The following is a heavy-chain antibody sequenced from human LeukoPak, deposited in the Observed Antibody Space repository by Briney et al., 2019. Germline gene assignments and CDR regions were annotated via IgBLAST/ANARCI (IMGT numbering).Heavy chain of an antibody. CDR3: AKDRRWGGSSYAFDI. D-gene: IGHD6-6*01. CDR2: ISSSGSTI. J-gene: IGHJ3*02. Sequence: GGSLRLSCAASGFTFSDYYMSWIRQAPGKGLEWVSYISSSGSTIYYADSVKGRFTISRDNAKNSLYLQMNSLRAEDTAVYYCAKDRRWGGSSYAFDIWGQGTMVTVSS. V-gene: IGHV3-11*01. CDR1: GFTFSDYY.